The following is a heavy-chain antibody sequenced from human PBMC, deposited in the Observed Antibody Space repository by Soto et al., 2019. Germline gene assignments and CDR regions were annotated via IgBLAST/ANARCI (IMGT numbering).Heavy chain of an antibody. Sequence: SETLTLTCAVSGYSIRDDDYWGWLRQPPGKGLDLIGSIYHSWSKHSNQSLESRVTISVDTSKNQFSLKMNSVTAADTAVYYCAKVLSCHSGWYYCGPGTLVTVYS. V-gene: IGHV4-38-2*01. CDR1: GYSIRDDDY. D-gene: IGHD6-19*01. J-gene: IGHJ4*02. CDR2: IYHSWSK. CDR3: AKVLSCHSGWYY.